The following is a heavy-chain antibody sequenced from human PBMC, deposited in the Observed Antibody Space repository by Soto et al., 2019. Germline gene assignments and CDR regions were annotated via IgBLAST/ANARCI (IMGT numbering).Heavy chain of an antibody. CDR2: INHSGST. J-gene: IGHJ6*03. V-gene: IGHV4-34*01. Sequence: SETLSLTCAVYGGSFSGYYWSWIRQPPGKGLEWIGEINHSGSTNYNPSLKSRDSISVDTSKNQFSLKLSFVTAADTAVYYCARGRNVKEQQLVGVYYYYYYMDVWGKGTTVTVSS. CDR3: ARGRNVKEQQLVGVYYYYYYMDV. D-gene: IGHD6-13*01. CDR1: GGSFSGYY.